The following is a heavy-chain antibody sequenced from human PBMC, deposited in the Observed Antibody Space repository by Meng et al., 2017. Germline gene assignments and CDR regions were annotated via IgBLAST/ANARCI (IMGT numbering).Heavy chain of an antibody. Sequence: GESLKISCAASGFTFDDYTMHWVRQAPGKGLEWVSLISWDGGSTCYADSVKGRFTISRDNSENSLYLQMNSLRTEDTALYYCAKSDYYYDSSGYWDYYYGMDVWGQGTTVTVSS. D-gene: IGHD3-22*01. V-gene: IGHV3-43*01. CDR2: ISWDGGST. CDR3: AKSDYYYDSSGYWDYYYGMDV. J-gene: IGHJ6*02. CDR1: GFTFDDYT.